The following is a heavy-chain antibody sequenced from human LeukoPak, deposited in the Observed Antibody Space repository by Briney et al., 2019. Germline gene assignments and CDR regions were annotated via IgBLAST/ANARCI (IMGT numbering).Heavy chain of an antibody. J-gene: IGHJ4*02. Sequence: PGGSLRLSGAASGFTFSSYSMSWVRQAPGKGLEWVSSISSSSSYIYCADSVKGRFTIPRDNAKNSLYLQMNSLRAEDTAVYYCARGNLETYYDILTGYYIRPYFDYWGQGTLVTVSS. CDR2: ISSSSSYI. D-gene: IGHD3-9*01. CDR3: ARGNLETYYDILTGYYIRPYFDY. CDR1: GFTFSSYS. V-gene: IGHV3-21*01.